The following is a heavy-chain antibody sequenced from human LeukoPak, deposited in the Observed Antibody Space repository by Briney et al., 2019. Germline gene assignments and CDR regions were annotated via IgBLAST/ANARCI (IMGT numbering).Heavy chain of an antibody. J-gene: IGHJ4*02. CDR2: IRGNGDT. V-gene: IGHV3-23*01. Sequence: PGGSLRLSSAASGLSFSSFAMSWVRQGPARGLEWVSSIRGNGDTFYADSVKGRFTLSSDSSTNTVYFQLNNLRVEDTAIYYCARASWVSSTDAVRWGQGTLVTVSS. CDR1: GLSFSSFA. D-gene: IGHD3-16*01. CDR3: ARASWVSSTDAVR.